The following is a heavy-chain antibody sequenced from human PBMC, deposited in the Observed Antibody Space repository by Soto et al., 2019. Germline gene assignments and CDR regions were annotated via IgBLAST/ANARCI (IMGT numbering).Heavy chain of an antibody. CDR3: ERGGNYYDSGGSFDY. CDR2: IYYSGST. V-gene: IGHV4-31*03. D-gene: IGHD3-22*01. J-gene: IGHJ4*02. CDR1: GGSISSGGYY. Sequence: SETLSLTCTVSGGSISSGGYYWSWIRQHPGKGLEWIGYIYYSGSTYYNPSLKSRVTISVDTSKNQFSLKLSSVTAADTAVYFWERGGNYYDSGGSFDYWGQGTRVTVSS.